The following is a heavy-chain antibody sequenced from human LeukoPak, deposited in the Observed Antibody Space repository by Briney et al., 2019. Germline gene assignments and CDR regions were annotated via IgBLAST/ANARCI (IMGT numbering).Heavy chain of an antibody. CDR2: IYYSGST. CDR1: GGSISSYY. CDR3: ARDQGSGWGFDY. J-gene: IGHJ4*02. D-gene: IGHD6-19*01. V-gene: IGHV4-59*01. Sequence: SETLSLTCTVSGGSISSYYWSWIRQPPGKGLEWIGYIYYSGSTNYNPSLKSRVTISVDTSKNQFSLKLSSVTAADTAVYYCARDQGSGWGFDYWGQGTLVTVSS.